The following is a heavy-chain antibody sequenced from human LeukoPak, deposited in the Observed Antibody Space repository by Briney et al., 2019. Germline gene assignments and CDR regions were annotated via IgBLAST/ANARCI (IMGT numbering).Heavy chain of an antibody. CDR3: ARHPYSGSYHFDY. D-gene: IGHD1-26*01. Sequence: ASVKVSCKASGYIFTGYYMHWVRQAPGQGLEWMGWINPNSGGTNSAQKFQGRVTMTRDTSISTAYMELSRLTSGDTAVYYCARHPYSGSYHFDYWGQGTLVTVSS. V-gene: IGHV1-2*02. CDR2: INPNSGGT. J-gene: IGHJ4*02. CDR1: GYIFTGYY.